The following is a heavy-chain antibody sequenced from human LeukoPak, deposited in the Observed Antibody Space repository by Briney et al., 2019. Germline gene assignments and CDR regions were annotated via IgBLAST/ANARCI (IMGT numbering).Heavy chain of an antibody. D-gene: IGHD3-16*02. CDR1: GGTFNNSA. J-gene: IGHJ4*02. CDR2: IMPLFGTA. Sequence: SVKVSCKTSGGTFNNSAISWVRQAPGQGLEWLGGIMPLFGTAGYAQKFQGRVTITTDESTSTAYMELSSLRSEDTAVYYCARSSPQEFSEFDYWGQGTLVTVSS. V-gene: IGHV1-69*05. CDR3: ARSSPQEFSEFDY.